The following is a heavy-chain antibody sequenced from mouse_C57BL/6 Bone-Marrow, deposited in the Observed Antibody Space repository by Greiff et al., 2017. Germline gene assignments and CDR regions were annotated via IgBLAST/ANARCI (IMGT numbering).Heavy chain of an antibody. V-gene: IGHV1-82*01. Sequence: VQLQQSGPELVKPGASVKISCKASGYAFSSSWMNWVKQRPGKGLEWIGRIYPGDGDTNYNGTFKGKATLTADKSSSTAYMQLSSLTSEDSAVYFGARRGYGNYPSGFAYWGQGTLVTVSA. CDR2: IYPGDGDT. CDR1: GYAFSSSW. CDR3: ARRGYGNYPSGFAY. J-gene: IGHJ3*01. D-gene: IGHD2-1*01.